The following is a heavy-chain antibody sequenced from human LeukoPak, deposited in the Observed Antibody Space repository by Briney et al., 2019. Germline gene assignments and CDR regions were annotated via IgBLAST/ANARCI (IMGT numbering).Heavy chain of an antibody. CDR3: ARANRWACELDY. D-gene: IGHD1-26*01. CDR2: ISYDGSNK. J-gene: IGHJ4*02. V-gene: IGHV3-30*04. Sequence: PGGSLRLSCAASGCTFSRYAMEWVRQAPGKGLEWVAVISYDGSNKDYADSGKGRFTISRDNSKNTLYLQMNSLRAEDTAVYYCARANRWACELDYWGQGTLVTVSS. CDR1: GCTFSRYA.